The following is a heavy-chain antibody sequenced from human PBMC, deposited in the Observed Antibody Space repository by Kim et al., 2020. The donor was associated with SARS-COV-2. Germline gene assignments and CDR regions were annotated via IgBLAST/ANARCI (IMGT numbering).Heavy chain of an antibody. J-gene: IGHJ4*02. V-gene: IGHV3-11*06. D-gene: IGHD5-12*01. Sequence: RFTNSRDSSKNSLYLQMNSLRAEDTAVYYCARDGAVDGLAIVATTNFDYWGQGTLVTVSS. CDR3: ARDGAVDGLAIVATTNFDY.